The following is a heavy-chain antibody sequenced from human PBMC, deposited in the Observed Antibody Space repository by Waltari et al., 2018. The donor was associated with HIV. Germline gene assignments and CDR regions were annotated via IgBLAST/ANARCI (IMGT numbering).Heavy chain of an antibody. V-gene: IGHV3-7*01. D-gene: IGHD3-22*01. CDR2: KKQDESEK. CDR3: AREALYDSSGYYFDY. J-gene: IGHJ4*02. Sequence: EVQLVESGGGLVQPGGSLRLSCAASEFTFNNYWMTWVRQAPGKGLEWVANKKQDESEKYYVDSVKGRFTISRDNAKNSLFLQMNSLRAEDTAVYYCAREALYDSSGYYFDYWGQGTLVTVSS. CDR1: EFTFNNYW.